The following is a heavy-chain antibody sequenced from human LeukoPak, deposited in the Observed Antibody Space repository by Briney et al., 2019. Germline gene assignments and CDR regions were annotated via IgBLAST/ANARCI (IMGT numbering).Heavy chain of an antibody. CDR1: GFTFSSYD. CDR3: ARDPGSGYSKVFDY. D-gene: IGHD6-13*01. CDR2: ISYDGSNK. V-gene: IGHV3-30-3*01. Sequence: PGRSLRLSCAASGFTFSSYDMHWVRQAPGKGLEWVAVISYDGSNKYYADSVKGRFTISRDNSKNTLYLQMNSLRAEDTAVYYCARDPGSGYSKVFDYWGQGTLVTASS. J-gene: IGHJ4*02.